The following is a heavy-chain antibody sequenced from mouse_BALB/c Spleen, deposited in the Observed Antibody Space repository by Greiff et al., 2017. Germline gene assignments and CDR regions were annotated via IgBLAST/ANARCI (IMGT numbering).Heavy chain of an antibody. CDR1: GFSLTGYG. Sequence: VKLMESGPGLVAPSQSLSITCTVSGFSLTGYGVNWVRQPPGKGLEWLGMIWGDGSTDYNSALKSRLSISKDNSKSQVFLKMNSLQTDDTARYYCARGGDYDGNYYAMDYWGQGTSVTVSS. D-gene: IGHD1-1*01. J-gene: IGHJ4*01. CDR3: ARGGDYDGNYYAMDY. CDR2: IWGDGST. V-gene: IGHV2-6-7*01.